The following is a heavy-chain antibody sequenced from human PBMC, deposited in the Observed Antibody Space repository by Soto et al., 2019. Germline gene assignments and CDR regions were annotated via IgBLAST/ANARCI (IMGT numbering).Heavy chain of an antibody. CDR2: IIPMYGPA. D-gene: IGHD3-10*01. CDR1: GGAFSSYA. CDR3: ARVTSMVRGVIDNWFDP. V-gene: IGHV1-69*13. Sequence: SVKVSCKASGGAFSSYAIHWVRQAPGQGLEWMGGIIPMYGPAKYAQRFQGRVTITADESTTTVYMELTSLTSQDTAVYYCARVTSMVRGVIDNWFDPWGHGTLVTVSS. J-gene: IGHJ5*02.